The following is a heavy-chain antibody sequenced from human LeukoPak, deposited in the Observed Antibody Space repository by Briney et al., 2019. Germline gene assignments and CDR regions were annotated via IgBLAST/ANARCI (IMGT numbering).Heavy chain of an antibody. V-gene: IGHV3-30*04. CDR2: ISYDGSNK. J-gene: IGHJ6*03. D-gene: IGHD3-22*01. Sequence: GGSLRLSCAASGFTLSSYAMHWLRQAPGKGLEGVVVISYDGSNKYYADSVKGRFTISRDNSQNTLYLQMNSLRAEDTAVYYCARDYYDSSGYSMYYYYYYMDVWGKGTTVTVSS. CDR3: ARDYYDSSGYSMYYYYYYMDV. CDR1: GFTLSSYA.